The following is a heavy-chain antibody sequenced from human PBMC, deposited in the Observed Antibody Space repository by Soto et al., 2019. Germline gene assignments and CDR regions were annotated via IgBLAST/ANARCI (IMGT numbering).Heavy chain of an antibody. CDR3: ARLPPYYDSSGYYFAFDY. Sequence: PSETLSLTCTVSGGSISSYYWSWIRQPPGKGLGWIGYIYYSGSTNYNPSLKSRVTISVDTSKNQFSLKLSSVTAADTAVYYCARLPPYYDSSGYYFAFDYWGQGTLVTVYS. J-gene: IGHJ4*02. V-gene: IGHV4-59*08. CDR2: IYYSGST. CDR1: GGSISSYY. D-gene: IGHD3-22*01.